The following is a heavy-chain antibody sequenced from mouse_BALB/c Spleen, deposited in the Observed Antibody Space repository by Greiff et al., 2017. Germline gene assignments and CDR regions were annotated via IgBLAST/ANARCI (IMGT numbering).Heavy chain of an antibody. Sequence: EVQLVESGGDLVKPGGSLKLSCAASGFTFSSYGMSWVRQTPDKRLEWVATISSGGSYTYYPDSVKGRFTISRDNAKNTLYLQMSSLKSEDTAMYYCARHEQVPFFDYWGQGTTLTVSA. CDR3: ARHEQVPFFDY. V-gene: IGHV5-6*01. J-gene: IGHJ2*01. CDR2: ISSGGSYT. CDR1: GFTFSSYG.